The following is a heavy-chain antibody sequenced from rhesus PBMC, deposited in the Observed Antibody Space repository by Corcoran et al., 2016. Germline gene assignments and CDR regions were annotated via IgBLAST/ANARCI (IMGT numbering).Heavy chain of an antibody. CDR1: GGSISSGDG. V-gene: IGHV4-127*01. CDR3: ARGASYGLDS. Sequence: QVQLQESGPGLVKPSETLSLTCAVSGGSISSGDGWSWIRQPPGKGLEWIGQMDGIIGSTYSTPSLKSRVTISKDPSKNQFSLKLSSVTAADTAVYYCARGASYGLDSWGQGVVVTVSS. CDR2: MDGIIGST. J-gene: IGHJ6*01.